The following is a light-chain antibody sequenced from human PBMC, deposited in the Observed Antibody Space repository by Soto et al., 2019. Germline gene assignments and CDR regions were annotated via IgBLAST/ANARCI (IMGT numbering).Light chain of an antibody. V-gene: IGKV3D-15*01. CDR1: QSISIG. J-gene: IGKJ4*01. Sequence: EMVMTQSPATLSVSPGETATLSCRASQSISIGLAWYLQKPGQPPRLLIYGASTRATGTPARFSGSGSGTEFTLTISSLQSEDFAVYYCQQFSSYPLTFGGGTKVDIK. CDR3: QQFSSYPLT. CDR2: GAS.